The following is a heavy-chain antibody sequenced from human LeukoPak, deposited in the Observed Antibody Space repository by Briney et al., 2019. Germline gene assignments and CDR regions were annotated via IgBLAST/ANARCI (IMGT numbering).Heavy chain of an antibody. CDR1: GGSISSSSYY. CDR2: IYYSGST. D-gene: IGHD4-17*01. J-gene: IGHJ3*02. V-gene: IGHV4-39*01. CDR3: ASNXGDYVENAFDI. Sequence: SETLSLTCTVSGGSISSSSYYWGWIRRPPGKGLEWIGSIYYSGSTYYNPSLKSRVTISVDTSKKQFSLKLRYVNAGDTAGYYWASNXGDYVENAFDIWGQGTMVTVSS.